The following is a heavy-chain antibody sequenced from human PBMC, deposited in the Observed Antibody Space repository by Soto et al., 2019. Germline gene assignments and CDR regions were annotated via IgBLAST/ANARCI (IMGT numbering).Heavy chain of an antibody. CDR1: GFTFSDYY. D-gene: IGHD3-10*01. CDR3: ARCFGELLRGDAFDI. Sequence: GGSLRLSCAASGFTFSDYYMSWIRQAPGKGLEWVSYISSSGSTIYYANSVKGRFTISRDNAKNSQYLQMNSLRAEDTAVYYCARCFGELLRGDAFDIWGQGTMVTVSS. V-gene: IGHV3-11*01. CDR2: ISSSGSTI. J-gene: IGHJ3*02.